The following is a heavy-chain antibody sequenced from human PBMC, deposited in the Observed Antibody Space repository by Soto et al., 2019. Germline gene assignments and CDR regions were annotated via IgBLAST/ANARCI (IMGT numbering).Heavy chain of an antibody. CDR3: ARGTAFDI. CDR2: ISSGGST. J-gene: IGHJ3*02. CDR1: GFTVSSNY. V-gene: IGHV3-66*01. Sequence: PGGSLRLSCAASGFTVSSNYMSWVRQAPGKGLEWVSLISSGGSTYCADSVKGRFTISRDISKNTVYLQMNSLRAEDTAVYYCARGTAFDIWGQGTMVTVSS.